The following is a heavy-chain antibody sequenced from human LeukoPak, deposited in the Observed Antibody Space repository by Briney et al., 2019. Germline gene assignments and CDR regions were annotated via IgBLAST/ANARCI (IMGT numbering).Heavy chain of an antibody. V-gene: IGHV1-18*01. Sequence: GASVKVSCKASGYTFTSYGIGWVRQAPRQRLEWMVWISAYNGNTNYAQKLQGRVTMTTDTSTSTAYMELRSLRSDDTAVYYCARHDCSSTSCYGNFDYWGQGTLVTVSS. J-gene: IGHJ4*02. CDR1: GYTFTSYG. CDR3: ARHDCSSTSCYGNFDY. D-gene: IGHD2-2*01. CDR2: ISAYNGNT.